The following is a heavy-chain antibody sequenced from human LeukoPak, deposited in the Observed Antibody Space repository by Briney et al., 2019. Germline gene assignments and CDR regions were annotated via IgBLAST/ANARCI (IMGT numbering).Heavy chain of an antibody. V-gene: IGHV5-51*01. CDR2: IYPGDSDT. CDR3: ARLGWSGSYLGDFDY. CDR1: GYSFTSYW. J-gene: IGHJ4*02. D-gene: IGHD1-26*01. Sequence: GESLKISCKGSGYSFTSYWIGWVRQMPGKGLEWMGIIYPGDSDTRYSPSFQGQVTISADKSISTAYLQWSSLKASDTAMYYCARLGWSGSYLGDFDYWGQGTLVTVSS.